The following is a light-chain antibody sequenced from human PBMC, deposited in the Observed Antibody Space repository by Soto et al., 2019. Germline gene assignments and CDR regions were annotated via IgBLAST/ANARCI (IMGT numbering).Light chain of an antibody. CDR3: SSYTSISTLYV. CDR2: EVS. Sequence: QSVLTQPASVSGSPGQSITISCTGTSSDVGGYNYVSWYQQHPGKAPKLMIYEVSHRPSGVSNRFSGSKSDNTASLTISGLQAEDEADYYCSSYTSISTLYVFGTGTKLTAL. V-gene: IGLV2-14*01. J-gene: IGLJ1*01. CDR1: SSDVGGYNY.